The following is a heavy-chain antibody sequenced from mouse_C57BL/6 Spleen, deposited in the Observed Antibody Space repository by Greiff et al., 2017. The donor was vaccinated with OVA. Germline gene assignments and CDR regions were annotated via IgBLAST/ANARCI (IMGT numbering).Heavy chain of an antibody. D-gene: IGHD4-1*01. CDR1: GYTFTDYY. CDR2: IYPGSGNT. V-gene: IGHV1-76*01. J-gene: IGHJ4*01. Sequence: QVQLKESGAELVRPGASVKLSCKASGYTFTDYYINWVKQRPGQGLEWIARIYPGSGNTYYNEKFKGKATLTAEKSSSTAYMQLSSLTSEDSAVYFCARSTGTDYYAMDYWGQGTSVTVSS. CDR3: ARSTGTDYYAMDY.